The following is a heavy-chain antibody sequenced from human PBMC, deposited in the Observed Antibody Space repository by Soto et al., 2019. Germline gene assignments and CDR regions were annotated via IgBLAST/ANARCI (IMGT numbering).Heavy chain of an antibody. D-gene: IGHD6-19*01. CDR1: GYIFTAYY. V-gene: IGHV1-2*02. Sequence: QVQLVQSGAEVKKPGASVKVSCKASGYIFTAYYMNWVRQAPGQGLEWMGWINPASGGTNYAQKFQGRVTMTTDPXISTAYMELSSLRSDDTAVYYCARDYSAGAGASDFWGQGTMVIVSS. CDR3: ARDYSAGAGASDF. CDR2: INPASGGT. J-gene: IGHJ3*01.